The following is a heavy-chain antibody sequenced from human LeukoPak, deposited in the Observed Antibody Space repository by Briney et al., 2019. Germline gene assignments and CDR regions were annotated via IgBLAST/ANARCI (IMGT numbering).Heavy chain of an antibody. D-gene: IGHD6-19*01. CDR1: GFKFDEYG. CDR3: ARSASVAADYYFDN. Sequence: RPGGSLRLSCAATGFKFDEYGMSWVRQAPGKGLEWVSGLNWSGGKTGYADSVKGRFTISRDNAKNFLVLQMNSLRVDDTPFYYCARSASVAADYYFDNWGQGTLVTVSS. J-gene: IGHJ4*02. CDR2: LNWSGGKT. V-gene: IGHV3-20*04.